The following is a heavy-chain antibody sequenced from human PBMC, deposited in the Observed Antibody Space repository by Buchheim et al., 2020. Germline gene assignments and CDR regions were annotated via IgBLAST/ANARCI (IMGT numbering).Heavy chain of an antibody. J-gene: IGHJ4*02. CDR1: GFTFSSYW. Sequence: EVQLVESGGGLVQPGGSLRLSCAASGFTFSSYWLNWVRQAPGKGLVWVSCINSAGSCKNYADSVKGRFTISRDNAKNTLYLQMNILRAEDTAVYYCARGGCYFDYWGQGTL. CDR2: INSAGSCK. V-gene: IGHV3-74*02. D-gene: IGHD3-16*01. CDR3: ARGGCYFDY.